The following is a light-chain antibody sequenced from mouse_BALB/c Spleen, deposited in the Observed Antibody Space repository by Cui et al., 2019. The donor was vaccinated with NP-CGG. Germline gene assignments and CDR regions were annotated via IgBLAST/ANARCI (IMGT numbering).Light chain of an antibody. CDR2: GTN. V-gene: IGLV1*01. CDR1: TGAVTTSNY. Sequence: AVVVKESALTTSPGETVTLTCRSSTGAVTTSNYANWVQEKPDHLFTGLIGGTNNRAPGVPARFSGSLIGDKAALTITGAQTEDEAIYFCALWYSNHWVFGGGTKLTVL. CDR3: ALWYSNHWV. J-gene: IGLJ1*01.